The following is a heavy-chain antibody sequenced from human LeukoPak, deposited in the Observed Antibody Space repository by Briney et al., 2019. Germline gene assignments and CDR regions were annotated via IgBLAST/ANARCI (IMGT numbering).Heavy chain of an antibody. D-gene: IGHD2-15*01. CDR1: GFTFSSYW. Sequence: GGSLRLSCAASGFTFSSYWMHWVRHAPGKGLVWVSRINSDGSTTNYADSVKGRFTISRDNAKNTLCLEMNSLRDEDTAMYYCATVNVPATSYWGQGTLVTVSS. V-gene: IGHV3-74*01. CDR3: ATVNVPATSY. CDR2: INSDGSTT. J-gene: IGHJ4*02.